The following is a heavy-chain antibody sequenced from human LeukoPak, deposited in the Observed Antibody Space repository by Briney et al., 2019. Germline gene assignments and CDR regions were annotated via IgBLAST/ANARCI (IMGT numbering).Heavy chain of an antibody. CDR3: ARDRPYINYYYYGMDV. CDR1: GGSFSGYY. V-gene: IGHV4-34*01. Sequence: SETLSLTCAVYGGSFSGYYWSWIRQPPGKGLEWIGEINHSGSTNYNPSLKSRVTTSVDTSKNQFSLKLSSVTAADTAVYYCARDRPYINYYYYGMDVWGQGTTVTVSS. D-gene: IGHD5-18*01. CDR2: INHSGST. J-gene: IGHJ6*02.